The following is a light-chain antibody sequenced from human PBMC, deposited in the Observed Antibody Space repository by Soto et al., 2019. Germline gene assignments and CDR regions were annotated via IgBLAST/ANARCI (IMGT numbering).Light chain of an antibody. V-gene: IGKV3-20*01. CDR3: QQCSTSPLT. J-gene: IGKJ4*01. Sequence: IVLTQSPGTLSLSPGERATLSCRASQSVSRNYLAWYQQRPGQAPRLLIYDASRRATGIPDRFSGSGSGTDFTLTISRLEPEDFAVYYCQQCSTSPLTFGGGTKVEI. CDR2: DAS. CDR1: QSVSRNY.